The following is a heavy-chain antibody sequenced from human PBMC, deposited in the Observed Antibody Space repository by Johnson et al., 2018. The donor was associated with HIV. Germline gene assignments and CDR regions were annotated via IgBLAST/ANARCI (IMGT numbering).Heavy chain of an antibody. CDR3: ARAGRAGAFDI. J-gene: IGHJ3*02. V-gene: IGHV3-30-3*01. D-gene: IGHD3-10*01. CDR2: ISYDGSNK. Sequence: QVQLVESGGGVVQPGRSLRLSCAASGFTFNNYAMHWVRQAPGKGLAWVAVISYDGSNKYYAASVTGRFTISRDNSKNTVYLQMKSLRAEDTAVYYCARAGRAGAFDIWGQGTMVTVSS. CDR1: GFTFNNYA.